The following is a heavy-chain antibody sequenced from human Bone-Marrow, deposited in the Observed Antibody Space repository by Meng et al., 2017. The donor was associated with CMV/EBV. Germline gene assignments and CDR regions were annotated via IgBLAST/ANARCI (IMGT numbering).Heavy chain of an antibody. CDR3: ARDFGRYCSSTSCYGGAFDI. CDR1: GFTFSSYA. V-gene: IGHV3-23*01. Sequence: GESLKISCAASGFTFSSYAMSWVRQAPGKGLEWVSAISGSGGSTYYADSVKGRFTISRDNAKNSLYLQMNSLRAEDTAVYYCARDFGRYCSSTSCYGGAFDIWGQGTMVTVSS. J-gene: IGHJ3*02. D-gene: IGHD2-2*01. CDR2: ISGSGGST.